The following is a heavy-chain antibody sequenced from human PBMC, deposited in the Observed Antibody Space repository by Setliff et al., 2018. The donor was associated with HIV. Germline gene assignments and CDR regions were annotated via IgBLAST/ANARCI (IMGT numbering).Heavy chain of an antibody. J-gene: IGHJ3*02. CDR3: ARTEYYDFWSGTFAFDI. V-gene: IGHV1-2*02. CDR1: GYTFSAYF. D-gene: IGHD3-3*01. CDR2: IVPNSGET. Sequence: ASVKVSCKASGYTFSAYFIHWVRQAPGQGPEWMGWIVPNSGETSFAQKFQGRVTMTSDTSISTASLELSRLRSDDTAVYYCARTEYYDFWSGTFAFDIRGQGTMVTVSS.